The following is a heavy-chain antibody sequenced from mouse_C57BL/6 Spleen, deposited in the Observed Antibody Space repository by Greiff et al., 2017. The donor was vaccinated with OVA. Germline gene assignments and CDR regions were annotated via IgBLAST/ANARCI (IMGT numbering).Heavy chain of an antibody. J-gene: IGHJ2*01. CDR1: GYTFTSYG. V-gene: IGHV1-81*01. CDR2: IYPRSGNT. CDR3: ARGGGGGYGAFDY. Sequence: QVQLQHSGAELARPGASVKLSCKASGYTFTSYGISWVKQRTGQGLEWIGEIYPRSGNTYYNEKFKGKATLTADKSSSTAYMELRSLTSEDSAVYFCARGGGGGYGAFDYWGQGTTLTVSS. D-gene: IGHD2-2*01.